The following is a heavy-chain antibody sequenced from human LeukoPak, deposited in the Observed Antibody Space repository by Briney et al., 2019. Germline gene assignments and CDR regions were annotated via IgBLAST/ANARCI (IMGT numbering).Heavy chain of an antibody. CDR1: GFTFSSHS. CDR3: ARWRGLQSEFDC. V-gene: IGHV3-7*01. CDR2: IGLDGAQK. D-gene: IGHD5-24*01. J-gene: IGHJ4*02. Sequence: GGSLRLSCAAPGFTFSSHSMGWVRQAPGKGLECVATIGLDGAQKDFVDSVKGRFTLSRDNAKNSLFLEMNRLRVEDTAVYYCARWRGLQSEFDCWGQGTLVTVSS.